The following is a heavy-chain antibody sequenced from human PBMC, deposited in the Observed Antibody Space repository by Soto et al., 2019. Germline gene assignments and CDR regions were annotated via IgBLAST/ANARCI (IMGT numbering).Heavy chain of an antibody. D-gene: IGHD2-15*01. CDR1: GYPFSAFD. Sequence: QVQLVQSGAEVKKPGASVKVSCEASGYPFSAFDINWARQAGGQGREWMGWMNPESGDTAFAKRFQDRISMTRSTSISTSYMGLSRLTSDDTAVYFWVRQPVGVATPGDDYWGQGTLVTVSS. J-gene: IGHJ4*02. V-gene: IGHV1-8*01. CDR2: MNPESGDT. CDR3: VRQPVGVATPGDDY.